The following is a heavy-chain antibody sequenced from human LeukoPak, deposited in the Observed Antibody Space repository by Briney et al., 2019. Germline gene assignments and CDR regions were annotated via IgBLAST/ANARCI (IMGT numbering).Heavy chain of an antibody. V-gene: IGHV4-39*01. Sequence: PSETLSLTCTVSGGSISSSSYYWGWLRQPPGKGLEWVGSIYYSGSTYYNPSLKSRVTISVDTSKNQFSLKLSSVTAADTAVYYCVSSESVPWGQGTLVTVSS. J-gene: IGHJ5*02. CDR3: VSSESVP. CDR2: IYYSGST. CDR1: GGSISSSSYY.